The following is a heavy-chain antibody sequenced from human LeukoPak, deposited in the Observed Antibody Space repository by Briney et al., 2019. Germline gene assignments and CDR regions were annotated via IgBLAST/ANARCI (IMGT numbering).Heavy chain of an antibody. V-gene: IGHV1-69*13. CDR1: GGTFSSYA. Sequence: ASVKVSCKASGGTFSSYAISWVRQAPGQGLEWMGGIIPIFGTANYAQKFQGRVTITADESTSTAYMELSSLRSEDTAVYYCARLGYCSSTSCPNWFDPWGQGTLVTVSS. D-gene: IGHD2-2*01. CDR3: ARLGYCSSTSCPNWFDP. J-gene: IGHJ5*02. CDR2: IIPIFGTA.